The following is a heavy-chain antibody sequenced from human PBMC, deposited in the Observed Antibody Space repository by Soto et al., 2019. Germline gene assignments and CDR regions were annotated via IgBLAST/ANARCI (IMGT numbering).Heavy chain of an antibody. CDR3: ARVGWTTVGYYFDY. V-gene: IGHV4-59*01. D-gene: IGHD4-17*01. CDR2: IHYSGST. Sequence: SETLSLTCTVSVVSISSYYWSWIGQRPGKGLEWIGYIHYSGSTKYNPSLKSRSSVSVDTSTSQCCLELSSVTAADTAVYYCARVGWTTVGYYFDYWGQGALVTVSS. CDR1: VVSISSYY. J-gene: IGHJ4*02.